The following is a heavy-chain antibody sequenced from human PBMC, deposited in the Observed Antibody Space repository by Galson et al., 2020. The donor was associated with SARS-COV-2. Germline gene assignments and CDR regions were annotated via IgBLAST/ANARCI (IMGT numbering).Heavy chain of an antibody. CDR2: IYYSGST. V-gene: IGHV4-61*01. J-gene: IGHJ3*02. Sequence: SETLSLTCTVSGGSVSSGSYYWSWIRQPPGKGLEWIGYIYYSGSTSYNPSLKSRVTISVDTSKNHFSLKLISVTAADTAVYYCARSRGYDAFDMWGQGTMVTVSS. CDR3: ARSRGYDAFDM. D-gene: IGHD3-16*01. CDR1: GGSVSSGSYY.